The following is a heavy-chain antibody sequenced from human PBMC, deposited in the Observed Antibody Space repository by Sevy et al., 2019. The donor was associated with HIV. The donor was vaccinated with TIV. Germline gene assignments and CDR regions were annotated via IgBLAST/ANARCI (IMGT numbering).Heavy chain of an antibody. J-gene: IGHJ4*02. CDR3: ARDSSPPLGYCSSTSCSGHFDY. CDR1: GGSISSYY. V-gene: IGHV4-59*13. D-gene: IGHD2-2*01. CDR2: IYYSGST. Sequence: GSLRLSCTVSGGSISSYYWSWIRQPPGKGLEWIGYIYYSGSTNYNPSLKSRVTISVDTSKNQFSLKLDSVTAADTAVYYCARDSSPPLGYCSSTSCSGHFDYWGQGTLVTVSS.